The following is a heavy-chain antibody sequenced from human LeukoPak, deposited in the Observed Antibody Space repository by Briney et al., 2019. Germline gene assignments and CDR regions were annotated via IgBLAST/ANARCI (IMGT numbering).Heavy chain of an antibody. D-gene: IGHD6-6*01. CDR3: AREHSSSSGKVFDY. J-gene: IGHJ4*02. Sequence: ASVKVSCKASGYTFPGYYMHWVRQAPGQGLEWMGWMNPNSGGTNYAQKFQGRVTMTRDTSISTAYMELSRLRSDDTAVYYCAREHSSSSGKVFDYWGQGTLVTVSS. V-gene: IGHV1-2*02. CDR1: GYTFPGYY. CDR2: MNPNSGGT.